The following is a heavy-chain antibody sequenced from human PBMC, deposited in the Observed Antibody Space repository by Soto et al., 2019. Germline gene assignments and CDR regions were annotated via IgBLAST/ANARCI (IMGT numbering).Heavy chain of an antibody. D-gene: IGHD6-13*01. Sequence: PGGSLRLSCAASAFTFSNAWMNWVRQAPGKGLEWVGRIKSEIEGGTIDYAAPVKGRFTISRDDSKNTLYLQMNSLKTEDTAVYYCTTAGYMYYYYRIDVWGQGTTVTAP. V-gene: IGHV3-15*07. CDR1: AFTFSNAW. J-gene: IGHJ6*02. CDR3: TTAGYMYYYYRIDV. CDR2: IKSEIEGGTI.